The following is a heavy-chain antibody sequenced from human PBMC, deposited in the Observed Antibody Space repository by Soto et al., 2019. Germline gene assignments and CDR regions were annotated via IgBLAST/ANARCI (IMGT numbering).Heavy chain of an antibody. D-gene: IGHD5-12*01. CDR1: GYTFTTYA. CDR3: ARGRGYSGYDPPSWFDP. Sequence: ASVKVSCKASGYTFTTYAMHWVRQAPGQRLEWMGWINAGNGDTKYSQKFQDRVTITTDTSTSTAYMELRSLRSDDTAVYYCARGRGYSGYDPPSWFDPWGQGTLVTVSS. J-gene: IGHJ5*02. CDR2: INAGNGDT. V-gene: IGHV1-3*01.